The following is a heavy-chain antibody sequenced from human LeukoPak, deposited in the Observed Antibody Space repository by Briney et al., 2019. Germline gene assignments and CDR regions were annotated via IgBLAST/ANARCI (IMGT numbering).Heavy chain of an antibody. Sequence: SETLSLTCTVSGGSISGYYWSWIRQPAGKGLEWIGRIYTGGSTNYHPSLKSRLTMSVDTSKKQFSLKLSSVTAADTAVYYCARDERSSSSSGGWDWFDPWGQGTLVTVSS. V-gene: IGHV4-4*07. D-gene: IGHD6-6*01. CDR2: IYTGGST. CDR1: GGSISGYY. CDR3: ARDERSSSSSGGWDWFDP. J-gene: IGHJ5*02.